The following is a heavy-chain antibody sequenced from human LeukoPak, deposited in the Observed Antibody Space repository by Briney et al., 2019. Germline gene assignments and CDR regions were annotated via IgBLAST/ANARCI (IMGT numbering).Heavy chain of an antibody. J-gene: IGHJ4*02. D-gene: IGHD5-24*01. CDR1: GGSISSYY. CDR2: IHSTGTT. V-gene: IGHV4-4*09. CDR3: ARHARRDAYNPNDY. Sequence: SETLSLSCTVSGGSISSYYWSWIRQPPGKELQWIGYIHSTGTTKFNPSLESRVTMSVDTSKNQFSLKLSSVTAADTAVHYCARHARRDAYNPNDYWGQGTLVTFSS.